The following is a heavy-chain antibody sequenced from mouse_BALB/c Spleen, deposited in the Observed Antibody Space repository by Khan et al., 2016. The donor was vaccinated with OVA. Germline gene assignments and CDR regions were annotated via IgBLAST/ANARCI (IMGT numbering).Heavy chain of an antibody. CDR1: GYSITSGYA. CDR2: ISYSGST. CDR3: ASTVRIKY. D-gene: IGHD1-1*01. J-gene: IGHJ2*01. V-gene: IGHV3-2*02. Sequence: EVQLVESGPGLVKPSQSLSLTCTVTGYSITSGYAWNWIRQFPGNKLEWMGYISYSGSTNYNPSLKSRISITRDTSKNQFFLQLNSMTTEDTATYYCASTVRIKYWGQGTTLTVSS.